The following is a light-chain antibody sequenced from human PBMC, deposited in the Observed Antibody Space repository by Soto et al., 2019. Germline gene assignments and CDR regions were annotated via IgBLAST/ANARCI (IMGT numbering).Light chain of an antibody. Sequence: EIVLTQSPGTLSLSPGERATLSCRASQSVSSSYLAWYQKKPGQAPRLLIYGASSRATGIPDRFSGSGSGTDFTLTISRLEPEDFAVYYCHQYDSSPLTFGGGNKVEIK. CDR3: HQYDSSPLT. CDR1: QSVSSSY. CDR2: GAS. V-gene: IGKV3-20*01. J-gene: IGKJ4*01.